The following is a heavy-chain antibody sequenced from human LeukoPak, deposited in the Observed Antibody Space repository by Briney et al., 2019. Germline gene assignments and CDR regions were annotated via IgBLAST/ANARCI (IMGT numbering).Heavy chain of an antibody. J-gene: IGHJ6*02. D-gene: IGHD5-24*01. CDR1: GFSFSDYY. V-gene: IGHV3-11*01. CDR3: ARDRRDGRDDFLLHYHAMDV. CDR2: ISTSGSTI. Sequence: GGSLRLSCAASGFSFSDYYMTWIRQAPGKGLEWVSYISTSGSTIYYADSVKGRFTMSRDNARKSLYLQMNSLRVEDTAVYFCARDRRDGRDDFLLHYHAMDVWGQGTTVTVSS.